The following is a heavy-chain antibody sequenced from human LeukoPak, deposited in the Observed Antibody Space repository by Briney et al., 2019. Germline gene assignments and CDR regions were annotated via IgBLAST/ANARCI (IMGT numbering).Heavy chain of an antibody. CDR3: VRDRDGGGYYYLY. D-gene: IGHD3-22*01. V-gene: IGHV3-48*01. CDR2: ISSGSGTI. Sequence: PGGSLRLSCAASGFTFSSFSMNWVRQAPGKGLEWVSYISSGSGTIYYADSVKGRFTISRDNAKNSLFLQMNSLRAEDTALYYCVRDRDGGGYYYLYWGQGTLVTVSS. J-gene: IGHJ4*02. CDR1: GFTFSSFS.